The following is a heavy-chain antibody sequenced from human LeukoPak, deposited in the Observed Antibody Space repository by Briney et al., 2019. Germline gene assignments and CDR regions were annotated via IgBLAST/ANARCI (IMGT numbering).Heavy chain of an antibody. D-gene: IGHD3-22*01. J-gene: IGHJ2*01. CDR2: IHTSGST. Sequence: SETLSLTCTVSGGSISSYYWSWIRQPAGKGLEWIGRIHTSGSTNYNPSLKSRVTMSVDTSKNQFSLKLSSVTAADTAVYYCARDRYYYDSSGNRYFDLWGRGTLVTVSS. V-gene: IGHV4-4*07. CDR3: ARDRYYYDSSGNRYFDL. CDR1: GGSISSYY.